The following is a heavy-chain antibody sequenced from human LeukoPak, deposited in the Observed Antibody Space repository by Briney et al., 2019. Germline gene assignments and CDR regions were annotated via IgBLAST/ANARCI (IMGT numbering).Heavy chain of an antibody. V-gene: IGHV1-18*01. D-gene: IGHD2-15*01. Sequence: ASVKVSCKASGYAFTSYGISWVRQAPGQGLEWMGWISAYNGNTNYAPKLQGRVNMTTDTSTSTAYMELRSLKSDDTAVYYCAREDCSGGSCYSLSLTPVFHVFDIWGQGTMVTVSS. CDR3: AREDCSGGSCYSLSLTPVFHVFDI. CDR2: ISAYNGNT. CDR1: GYAFTSYG. J-gene: IGHJ3*02.